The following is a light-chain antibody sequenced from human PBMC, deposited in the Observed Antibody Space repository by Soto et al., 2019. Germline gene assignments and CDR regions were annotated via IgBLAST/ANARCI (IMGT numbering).Light chain of an antibody. CDR3: HQYGGSPQT. V-gene: IGKV3-20*01. J-gene: IGKJ1*01. CDR1: QSVSNY. Sequence: EIFFSQSPGTLSFSPGEKDTPSCRASQSVSNYLAWYQRKPGQAPRLLIYGASSRATGIPDRFSGSGSGTDFTLTISRLEPEDFAVYYCHQYGGSPQTFGQGTKVDIK. CDR2: GAS.